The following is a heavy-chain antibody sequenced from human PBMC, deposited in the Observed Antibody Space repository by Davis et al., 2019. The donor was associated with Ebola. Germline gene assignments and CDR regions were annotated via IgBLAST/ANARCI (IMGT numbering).Heavy chain of an antibody. V-gene: IGHV1-18*01. CDR1: GYTFTSHG. J-gene: IGHJ6*04. D-gene: IGHD3-10*01. CDR3: ARDLATSSGAHFFYFGMDV. Sequence: ASVKLSCKASGYTFTSHGISWVRQAPGQGLEWMAWISGYEDNTNYAPRFQGRITLTKDRATSTVYMELRSLTSDDTAVYYCARDLATSSGAHFFYFGMDVWGEGTSVAVSS. CDR2: ISGYEDNT.